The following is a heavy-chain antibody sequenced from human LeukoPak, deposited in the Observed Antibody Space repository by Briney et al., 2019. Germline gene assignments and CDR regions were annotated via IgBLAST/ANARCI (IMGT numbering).Heavy chain of an antibody. D-gene: IGHD4-23*01. CDR2: INHSGST. CDR1: GGSFSGYY. CDR3: ARTRGGVVTRVRNYYYYYMDV. V-gene: IGHV4-34*01. Sequence: SETLSLTCAVYGGSFSGYYWSWIRQPPGKGLEWIGEINHSGSTNYNPSLKSRVTISVDTSKNQFSLKLSSVTAADTAVYYCARTRGGVVTRVRNYYYYYMDVWGKGTTVTISS. J-gene: IGHJ6*03.